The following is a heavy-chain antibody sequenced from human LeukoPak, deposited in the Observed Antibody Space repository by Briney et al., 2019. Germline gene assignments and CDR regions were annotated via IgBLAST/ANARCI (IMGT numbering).Heavy chain of an antibody. D-gene: IGHD3-22*01. CDR3: ARLSGYYYYYMDV. Sequence: SETLSHTCAVSGYSVSSGYYWGWIRQPPGKGLQWIGSIYHTGSTYYNPSLKSRLTISVDTSKNQFSLKLSSVTAADTAVYYCARLSGYYYYYMDVWGKGTMVSVSS. J-gene: IGHJ6*03. CDR2: IYHTGST. V-gene: IGHV4-38-2*01. CDR1: GYSVSSGYY.